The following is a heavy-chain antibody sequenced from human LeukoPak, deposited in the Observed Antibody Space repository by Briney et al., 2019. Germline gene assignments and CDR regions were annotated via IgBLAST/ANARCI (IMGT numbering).Heavy chain of an antibody. CDR2: ISRSGSTK. CDR1: GFTFSDYN. D-gene: IGHD6-19*01. CDR3: AKDWAAGTSQYYFDY. J-gene: IGHJ4*02. V-gene: IGHV3-11*04. Sequence: GGSLRLSCAAPGFTFSDYNMRWIRQAPGKGLEWVSSISRSGSTKYYADPVKGRFTISRDNAKNSLFLQMNSLRAEDTAVYYCAKDWAAGTSQYYFDYWGQGTLVTVSS.